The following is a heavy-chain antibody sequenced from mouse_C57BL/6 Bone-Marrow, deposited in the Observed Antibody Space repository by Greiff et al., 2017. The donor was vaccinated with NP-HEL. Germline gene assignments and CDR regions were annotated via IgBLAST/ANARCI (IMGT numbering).Heavy chain of an antibody. D-gene: IGHD2-3*01. Sequence: EVQLQQSGPELVKPGASVKISCKASGYTFTDYYMNWVKQSHGKSLEWIGDINPNNGGTSYNQKFKGKATLTVDKSSSTAYMELRSLTSEDSAVYYCARWIYDGTAWFAYWGQGTLVTVSA. CDR1: GYTFTDYY. CDR2: INPNNGGT. J-gene: IGHJ3*01. V-gene: IGHV1-26*01. CDR3: ARWIYDGTAWFAY.